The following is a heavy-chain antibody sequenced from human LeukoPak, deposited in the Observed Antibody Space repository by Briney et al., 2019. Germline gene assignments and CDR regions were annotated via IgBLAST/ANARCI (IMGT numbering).Heavy chain of an antibody. CDR3: ARLGPPYYYGMDV. V-gene: IGHV7-4-1*02. CDR1: GYTLTELS. Sequence: ASVKVSCKVSGYTLTELSMHWVRQAPGKGLEWMGWINTNTGNPTYAQGFTGRFVFSLDTSVSTAYLQISSLKAEDTAVYYCARLGPPYYYGMDVWGQGTTVTVSS. J-gene: IGHJ6*02. CDR2: INTNTGNP.